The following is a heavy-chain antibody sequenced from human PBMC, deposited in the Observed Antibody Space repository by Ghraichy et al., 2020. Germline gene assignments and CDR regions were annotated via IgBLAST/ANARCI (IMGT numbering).Heavy chain of an antibody. D-gene: IGHD2-15*01. J-gene: IGHJ4*02. CDR2: ISGSGGST. CDR3: AALYCSGGSCFHY. V-gene: IGHV3-23*01. CDR1: GFTLSTYA. Sequence: GGSLRLSCAASGFTLSTYAMSWVRQAPGKGLEWVSGISGSGGSTYYADSGKGRFTISRDNSKNTLYLQMNSLRAEDTAVYYCAALYCSGGSCFHYWGQGTLVTVSS.